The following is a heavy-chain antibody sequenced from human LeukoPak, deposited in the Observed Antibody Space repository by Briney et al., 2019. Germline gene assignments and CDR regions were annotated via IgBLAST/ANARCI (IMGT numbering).Heavy chain of an antibody. V-gene: IGHV4-39*07. CDR3: ARDSSMLRGPLVIYYFDF. CDR2: IYYSGTT. CDR1: GVSISSSNYY. Sequence: SETLSLTCIVSGVSISSSNYYWGWMRQPPGKVLEWIGNIYYSGTTYQNPSLRSRLTISLDASKNQFSLRLSSVTAADTAVYYCARDSSMLRGPLVIYYFDFWGQGTLVTVSS. J-gene: IGHJ4*02. D-gene: IGHD3-10*01.